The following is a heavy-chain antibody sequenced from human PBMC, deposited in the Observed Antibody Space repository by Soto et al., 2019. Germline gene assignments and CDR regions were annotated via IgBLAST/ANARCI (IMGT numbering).Heavy chain of an antibody. CDR1: GFTFDDYA. V-gene: IGHV3-9*01. CDR3: AKAGYSSSSLPVFDY. CDR2: ISWNSGSI. J-gene: IGHJ4*02. D-gene: IGHD6-6*01. Sequence: DVQLVESGGGLVQPGRSLRLSCAASGFTFDDYAMHWVRQAPGKGLEWVSGISWNSGSIGYADSVKGRFTISRDNAKNSLYLQMNSLRAEDTALYYCAKAGYSSSSLPVFDYWGQGTLVTVSS.